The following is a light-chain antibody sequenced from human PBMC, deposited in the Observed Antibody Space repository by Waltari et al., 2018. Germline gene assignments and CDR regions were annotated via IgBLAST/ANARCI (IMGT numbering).Light chain of an antibody. CDR1: QSVGTY. CDR3: QQRRNWPLT. CDR2: DAS. Sequence: EIVLTQSPAILSFSPGARATLSCRASQSVGTYLAWYQQRPCQSPRLLIYDASFRATGIPARFSGSGSETDFTLTISSLQPEDFAVYYCQQRRNWPLTFGGGTRVQI. J-gene: IGKJ4*01. V-gene: IGKV3-11*01.